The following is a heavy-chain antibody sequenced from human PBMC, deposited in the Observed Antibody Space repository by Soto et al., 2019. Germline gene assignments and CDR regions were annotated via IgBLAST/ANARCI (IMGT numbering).Heavy chain of an antibody. CDR3: GAGQYFSDY. Sequence: QVQLVESGGGEVQPGKPLRLSCAASGFTFTNYGMHWVRQAPGKGLECVALISYDGTNKFYADSVKGRFTVSRDNSKNTLYLQMNSLRPEDTAVYYCGAGQYFSDYWGQGTLVSVSS. J-gene: IGHJ4*02. CDR1: GFTFTNYG. D-gene: IGHD6-13*01. V-gene: IGHV3-30*03. CDR2: ISYDGTNK.